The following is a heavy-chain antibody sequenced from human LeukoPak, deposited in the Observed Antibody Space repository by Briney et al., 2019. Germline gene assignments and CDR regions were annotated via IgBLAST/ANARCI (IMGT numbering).Heavy chain of an antibody. CDR3: AKASYSSGWLPED. D-gene: IGHD6-19*01. Sequence: GGSLRLSCAASGFTFSSYWMSWVRQAPGKGLEWVSAISGSGGSTYYADSVKGRFTISRDNSKNTLYLQMNSLRAEDTAVYYCAKASYSSGWLPEDWGQGTLVTVSS. J-gene: IGHJ4*02. CDR2: ISGSGGST. CDR1: GFTFSSYW. V-gene: IGHV3-23*01.